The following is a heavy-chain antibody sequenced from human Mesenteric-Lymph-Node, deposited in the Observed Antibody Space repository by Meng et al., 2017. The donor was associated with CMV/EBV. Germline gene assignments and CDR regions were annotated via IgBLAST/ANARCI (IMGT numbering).Heavy chain of an antibody. V-gene: IGHV3-23*03. CDR1: GFTFSSYT. J-gene: IGHJ3*02. D-gene: IGHD1-26*01. CDR3: AKDHIVGPSSDAFDI. Sequence: GESLKISCAASGFTFSSYTMSWARQAPGEGLEWVSLIYSGGSSTAYADSVKGRFTVSRDNSKNTLYLQMTSLRAEDTAVYYCAKDHIVGPSSDAFDIWGQGTMVTVSS. CDR2: IYSGGSST.